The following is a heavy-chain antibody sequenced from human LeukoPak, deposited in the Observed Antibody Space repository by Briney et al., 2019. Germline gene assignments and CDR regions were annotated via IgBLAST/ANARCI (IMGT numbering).Heavy chain of an antibody. V-gene: IGHV3-66*04. CDR3: ARHFGVISKGVYYYYYGLDV. CDR1: GFTVSTIY. J-gene: IGHJ6*02. CDR2: VYSGGST. Sequence: PGGSLRLSCAASGFTVSTIYMSWVRQAPGKGLEWVSVVYSGGSTYYADSVKGRFTISRDNSKNTLYLQMSSLRAEDTAVYYCARHFGVISKGVYYYYYGLDVWGQGILVTVSS. D-gene: IGHD3-3*01.